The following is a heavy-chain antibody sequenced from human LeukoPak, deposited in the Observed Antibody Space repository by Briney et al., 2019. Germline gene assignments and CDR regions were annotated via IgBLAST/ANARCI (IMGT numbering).Heavy chain of an antibody. CDR2: ISAYNGNT. Sequence: ASVKVSCKASGYTFTSYGISWVRQAPGQGLEWMGWISAYNGNTNYAQKLQGRVTITRDTSASTAYMELSSLRSEDTAVYYCARAGGSYFGVFDYWGQGTLVTVSS. CDR3: ARAGGSYFGVFDY. V-gene: IGHV1-18*01. D-gene: IGHD1-26*01. J-gene: IGHJ4*02. CDR1: GYTFTSYG.